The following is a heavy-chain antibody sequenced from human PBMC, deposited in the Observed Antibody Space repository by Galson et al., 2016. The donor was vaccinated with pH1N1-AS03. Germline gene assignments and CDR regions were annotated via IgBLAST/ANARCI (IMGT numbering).Heavy chain of an antibody. CDR3: ARGRIYSMEGKFGFDL. J-gene: IGHJ4*02. D-gene: IGHD2-15*01. CDR1: GFTFSHYG. CDR2: IWYDGSYT. Sequence: SLRLSCAASGFTFSHYGIHWVRQAPGKGLEWVAVIWYDGSYTYYTDSVKGRFTIPRDKSKSTLSLQMNSLRVEDTASYYCARGRIYSMEGKFGFDLWGQGTLVTVSS. V-gene: IGHV3-33*01.